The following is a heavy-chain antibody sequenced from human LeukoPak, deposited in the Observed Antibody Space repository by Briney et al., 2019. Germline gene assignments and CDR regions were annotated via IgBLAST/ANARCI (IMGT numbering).Heavy chain of an antibody. D-gene: IGHD2/OR15-2a*01. CDR1: GGSITSSY. CDR2: ISDIGSI. V-gene: IGHV4-59*08. CDR3: AGHHPRNTVDF. J-gene: IGHJ4*02. Sequence: SETLSLTCTVSGGSITSSYWSWIRQSPGKGLEWIAYISDIGSINYNPSLKSRVTISLDTSKNQFSLKLSSVTAADTAVYYCAGHHPRNTVDFWGQGTLVTVSS.